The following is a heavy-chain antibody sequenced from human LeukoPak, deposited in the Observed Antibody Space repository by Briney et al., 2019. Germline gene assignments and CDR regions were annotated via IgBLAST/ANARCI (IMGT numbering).Heavy chain of an antibody. D-gene: IGHD6-13*01. J-gene: IGHJ4*02. Sequence: SETLSLTCTVSRGSISSGGYYWSWIRQPAGKGLEWIGRIYSSGSTDYNPSLKSRVTMSVDTSKNQFSLKLTSVTAADRAVYYCARGITAAGEQGSFDHWGQGTLVTVSS. CDR3: ARGITAAGEQGSFDH. CDR1: RGSISSGGYY. V-gene: IGHV4-61*02. CDR2: IYSSGST.